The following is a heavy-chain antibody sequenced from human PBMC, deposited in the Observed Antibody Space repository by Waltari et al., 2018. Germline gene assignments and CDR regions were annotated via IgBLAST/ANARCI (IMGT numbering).Heavy chain of an antibody. J-gene: IGHJ6*03. Sequence: QLQLQESGPGLVKPSETLSLTCTVSGGSISSSSYYWGWIRQPPGKGLEWIGSIYYSGPRKDTQSLKDRVTISVDTSKTQFSLKLSSVTAADTAVYYCARHQGSSGYYPLGGYYYMDVWGKGTTVTVSS. V-gene: IGHV4-39*01. CDR1: GGSISSSSYY. D-gene: IGHD3-22*01. CDR3: ARHQGSSGYYPLGGYYYMDV. CDR2: IYYSGPR.